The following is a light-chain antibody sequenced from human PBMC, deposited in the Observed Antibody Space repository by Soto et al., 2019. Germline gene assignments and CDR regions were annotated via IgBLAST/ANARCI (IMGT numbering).Light chain of an antibody. CDR3: QQYGSSPPIT. CDR2: DAS. J-gene: IGKJ5*01. Sequence: EIVLTQSPGTLSLSPGESATLSCRGSQSISSSYLAWYQQKTGQAPRLLIYDASSRATGVPDRFSGSGSGTDFTLIISRLEPEDFAVYYCQQYGSSPPITFGQGTRLEI. CDR1: QSISSSY. V-gene: IGKV3-20*01.